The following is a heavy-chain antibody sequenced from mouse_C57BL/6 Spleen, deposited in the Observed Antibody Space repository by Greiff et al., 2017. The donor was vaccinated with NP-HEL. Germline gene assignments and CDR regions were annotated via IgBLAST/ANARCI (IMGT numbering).Heavy chain of an antibody. D-gene: IGHD1-1*02. Sequence: EVNVVESGGDLVKPGGSLKLSCAASGFTFSSYGMSWVRQTPDKRLEWVATISSGGSYTYYPDSVKGRFTISRDNAKNTLYLQMSSLKSEDTAMYYCARGGKGAMDYWGQGTSVTVSS. J-gene: IGHJ4*01. CDR2: ISSGGSYT. CDR3: ARGGKGAMDY. CDR1: GFTFSSYG. V-gene: IGHV5-6*01.